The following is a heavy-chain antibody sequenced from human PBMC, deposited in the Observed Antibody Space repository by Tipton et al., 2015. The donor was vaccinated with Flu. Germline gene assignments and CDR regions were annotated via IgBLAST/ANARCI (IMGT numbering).Heavy chain of an antibody. CDR3: AREVHTMETTAPGLYYFDS. D-gene: IGHD3-3*01. CDR1: GDSIGSPYY. V-gene: IGHV4-38-2*02. J-gene: IGHJ4*02. CDR2: VHQTGNT. Sequence: TLSLTCSVSGDSIGSPYYWAWIRQPPGKGLEWIGNVHQTGNTYYNPSLMSRVTIAVDRPRNQFSLRLTSVTAADTAVYYCAREVHTMETTAPGLYYFDSWGQGTLVTVSS.